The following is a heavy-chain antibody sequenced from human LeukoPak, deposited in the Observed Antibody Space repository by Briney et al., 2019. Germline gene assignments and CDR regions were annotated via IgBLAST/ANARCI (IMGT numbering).Heavy chain of an antibody. CDR3: AKGSSLYYYDSSGYPDYFDY. CDR1: GFTFSSYW. J-gene: IGHJ4*02. CDR2: IDTDGSNT. V-gene: IGHV3-74*01. Sequence: GGSLRLSCAASGFTFSSYWMHWVRQAPGKGLVWVSRIDTDGSNTAYADSVKGRFTISRDNAKNTLYLQMNSLRAEDTAVYYCAKGSSLYYYDSSGYPDYFDYWGQGTLVTVSS. D-gene: IGHD3-22*01.